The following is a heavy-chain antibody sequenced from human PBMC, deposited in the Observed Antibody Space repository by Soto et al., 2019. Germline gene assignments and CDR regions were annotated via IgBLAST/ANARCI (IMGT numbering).Heavy chain of an antibody. CDR1: GGSISSGGYS. CDR2: IYHSGST. D-gene: IGHD2-21*01. J-gene: IGHJ5*02. V-gene: IGHV4-30-2*01. Sequence: QLQLQESGSGLVKPSQTLSLTCAVSGGSISSGGYSWSWIRQPPGKGLEWIGYIYHSGSTYYDPSLKSRVTISVDRSKNQFSLKLSTVTAADTAVYYCARVRGPYCAGECYPPTPNWFDPWGQGTLVTVSS. CDR3: ARVRGPYCAGECYPPTPNWFDP.